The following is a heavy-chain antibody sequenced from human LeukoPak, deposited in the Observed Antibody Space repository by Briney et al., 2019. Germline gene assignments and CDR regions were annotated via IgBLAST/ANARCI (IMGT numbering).Heavy chain of an antibody. CDR1: GYTFTSYG. J-gene: IGHJ3*02. V-gene: IGHV1-18*01. D-gene: IGHD2-15*01. CDR2: ISAYNGNT. CDR3: AKVLLHILAFDI. Sequence: ASVKVSCKASGYTFTSYGISWVRQAPGQGLEWMGWISAYNGNTNYAQKLQGRVTMTTDTSTSTAYMELRSLRSDDTAVYYCAKVLLHILAFDIWGQGTMVTVSS.